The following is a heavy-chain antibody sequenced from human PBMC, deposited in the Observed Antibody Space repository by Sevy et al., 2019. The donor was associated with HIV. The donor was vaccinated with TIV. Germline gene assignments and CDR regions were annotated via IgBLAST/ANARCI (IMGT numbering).Heavy chain of an antibody. J-gene: IGHJ6*02. CDR3: DNDPDYHFWRAGYALDV. CDR1: GFSFSNSA. D-gene: IGHD3-3*01. V-gene: IGHV3-64D*06. Sequence: GGSLRLSCSGSGFSFSNSAMNWVRQTPGKGLEYVSAISSYGVSKYYTDSVRGRFSISRDNSKNTLYLQMSSLRVEDTAVYYCDNDPDYHFWRAGYALDVWGQWTTVTVSS. CDR2: ISSYGVSK.